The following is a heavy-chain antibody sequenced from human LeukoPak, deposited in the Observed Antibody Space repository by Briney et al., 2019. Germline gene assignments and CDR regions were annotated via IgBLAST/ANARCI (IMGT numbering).Heavy chain of an antibody. CDR1: GFTFSSYA. J-gene: IGHJ4*02. Sequence: PGGSLRLSCAASGFTFSSYAMSWARQAPGKGLEWVSAISGSGGSTYYADSVKGRFTISRDNSKNTLYLQMNSLRAEDTAVYYCAKSAYYDILTGYYENLHFDYWGQGTLVTVSS. V-gene: IGHV3-23*01. D-gene: IGHD3-9*01. CDR3: AKSAYYDILTGYYENLHFDY. CDR2: ISGSGGST.